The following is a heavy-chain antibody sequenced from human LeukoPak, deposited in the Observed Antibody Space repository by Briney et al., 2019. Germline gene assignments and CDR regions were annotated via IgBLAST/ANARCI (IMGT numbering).Heavy chain of an antibody. Sequence: SETLSLTCTVSGGSIGTYYWSWVRQSPGKGLEWIGYIYVTGTRYNPYLQSRVTISVDRSRNQFFLKMTSVTAADTAVYYCARHIGGGIEDMDVWGRGTKVTVSS. J-gene: IGHJ6*03. CDR1: GGSIGTYY. V-gene: IGHV4-59*08. CDR3: ARHIGGGIEDMDV. D-gene: IGHD3-16*02. CDR2: IYVTGT.